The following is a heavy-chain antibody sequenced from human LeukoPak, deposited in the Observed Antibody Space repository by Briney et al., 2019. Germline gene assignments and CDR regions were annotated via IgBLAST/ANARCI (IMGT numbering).Heavy chain of an antibody. D-gene: IGHD3-22*01. J-gene: IGHJ3*02. CDR3: AKRYYDSSGYLAGAFDI. CDR2: IYYSGST. CDR1: GGSFSGYY. V-gene: IGHV4-39*01. Sequence: SETLSLTCAVYGGSFSGYYWGWIRQPPGKGLEWIGSIYYSGSTYYNPSLKSRVTISVDTSKNQFSLKLSSVTAADTAVYYCAKRYYDSSGYLAGAFDIWGQGTMVTVSS.